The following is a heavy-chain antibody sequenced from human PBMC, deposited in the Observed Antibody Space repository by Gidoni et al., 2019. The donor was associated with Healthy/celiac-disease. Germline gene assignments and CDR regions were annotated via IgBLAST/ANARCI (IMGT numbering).Heavy chain of an antibody. CDR1: GYTFTSYA. Sequence: QVQLVQSGAEVKKPGASVKVSCKASGYTFTSYAMHWVRQAPGQRLEWMGWINAGNGNTKYSQKFQGRVTITRDTSASTAYMELSSLRSEDTAVYYCASGSYYGSGSYYDSGLHRSQIIYYYYGMDVWGQGTTVTVSS. D-gene: IGHD3-10*01. CDR3: ASGSYYGSGSYYDSGLHRSQIIYYYYGMDV. CDR2: INAGNGNT. V-gene: IGHV1-3*01. J-gene: IGHJ6*02.